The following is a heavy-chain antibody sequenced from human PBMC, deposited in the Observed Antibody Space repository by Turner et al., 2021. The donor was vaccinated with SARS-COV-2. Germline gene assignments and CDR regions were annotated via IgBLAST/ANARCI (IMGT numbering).Heavy chain of an antibody. J-gene: IGHJ6*02. CDR3: AGEVVVLTTTHYGMDV. Sequence: QVQLQESGPGLVKPSETLSLTCTVYGGSISSSSYYWGWIRQPPGKGLEWIGGIYYSVSTYYNPSLKSRVTISVDTSKNQFSLKLSSVTAADTAVYYCAGEVVVLTTTHYGMDVWGQGTTVTVSS. V-gene: IGHV4-39*01. CDR1: GGSISSSSYY. D-gene: IGHD1-26*01. CDR2: IYYSVST.